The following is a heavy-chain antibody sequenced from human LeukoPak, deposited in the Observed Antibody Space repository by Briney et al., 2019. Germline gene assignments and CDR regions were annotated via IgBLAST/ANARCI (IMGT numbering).Heavy chain of an antibody. D-gene: IGHD3-22*01. Sequence: PGGSLRLSCAASGFTFSNNWMHWVRQAPGKGLVWVSRINSDGRTTTYADSVKGRFTISRDNAKNTLHLQMNSLRAEDTAVYYCAMIKEGWGQGTLVTVSS. CDR3: AMIKEG. V-gene: IGHV3-74*01. CDR2: INSDGRTT. J-gene: IGHJ4*02. CDR1: GFTFSNNW.